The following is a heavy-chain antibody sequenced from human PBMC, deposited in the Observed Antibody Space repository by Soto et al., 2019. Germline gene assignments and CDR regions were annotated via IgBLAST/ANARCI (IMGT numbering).Heavy chain of an antibody. CDR3: VSDRGYGHASVPYS. D-gene: IGHD5-18*01. J-gene: IGHJ4*02. Sequence: QAQLVEAGGGVVQPGRSLRLSCAASGFTFSSYGMHWVRQAPGTGLGWVAVISYDGGLQHYADSVKGRFTICRDNSKNMVLLQMNSLRAEDTAVYYCVSDRGYGHASVPYSWGQGTLVSVSS. V-gene: IGHV3-30*03. CDR2: ISYDGGLQ. CDR1: GFTFSSYG.